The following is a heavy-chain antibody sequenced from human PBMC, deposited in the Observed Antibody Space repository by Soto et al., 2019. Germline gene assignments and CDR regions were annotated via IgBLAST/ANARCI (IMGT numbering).Heavy chain of an antibody. D-gene: IGHD3-16*02. CDR1: GGSFSGYY. V-gene: IGHV4-34*01. CDR2: INHSGST. J-gene: IGHJ4*02. CDR3: ARVEHYDYIWGSYRYGRYFDY. Sequence: QVQLQQWGAGLLKPSETLSLTCAVYGGSFSGYYWSWIRQPPGKGLEWIGEINHSGSTNYNPSLKSRVTISGDTAKNQFSLKLSSVTAADTAVYYCARVEHYDYIWGSYRYGRYFDYWGQGTLVTVSS.